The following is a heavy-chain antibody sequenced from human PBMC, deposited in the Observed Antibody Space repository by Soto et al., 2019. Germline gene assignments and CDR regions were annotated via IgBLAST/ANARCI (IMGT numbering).Heavy chain of an antibody. V-gene: IGHV4-34*01. CDR2: INHTGGT. Sequence: SETLSLTCAVYGGSVNGHYWNWIRQPPGKGLEWIGEINHTGGTHYNPSLKSRVTMSVDTSKNQFSLRLSSVAAADTAIYYCATRITVFGLLIPPFDPWGQGTQVTVSS. CDR1: GGSVNGHY. J-gene: IGHJ5*02. D-gene: IGHD3-3*01. CDR3: ATRITVFGLLIPPFDP.